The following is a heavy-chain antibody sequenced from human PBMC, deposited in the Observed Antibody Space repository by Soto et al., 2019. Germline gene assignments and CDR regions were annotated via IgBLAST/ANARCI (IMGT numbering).Heavy chain of an antibody. CDR2: ISYDGSNK. V-gene: IGHV3-30*18. J-gene: IGHJ4*02. CDR3: AKGYVVLRFLMDY. D-gene: IGHD3-3*01. Sequence: PGGSLRLSCAASGFTFSSYGMHWVRQAPGKGLEWVAVISYDGSNKYYADSVKGRFTISRDNSKNTLYLQMNSLRAEDTAVYYCAKGYVVLRFLMDYWGQGTLVTVSS. CDR1: GFTFSSYG.